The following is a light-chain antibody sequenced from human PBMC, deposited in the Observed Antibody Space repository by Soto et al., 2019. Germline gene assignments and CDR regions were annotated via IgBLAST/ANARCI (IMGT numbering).Light chain of an antibody. Sequence: SYVLTQPPSVSVAPGKAARITCGGNNIGSKSVHWYQQKPGQAPLLVIYYDRVRPSGIPERFSGSNSGNTATLTISRVEAGDEADYYCQLWDGGSGHRVFGGGTKLTVL. CDR3: QLWDGGSGHRV. V-gene: IGLV3-21*04. J-gene: IGLJ2*01. CDR1: NIGSKS. CDR2: YDR.